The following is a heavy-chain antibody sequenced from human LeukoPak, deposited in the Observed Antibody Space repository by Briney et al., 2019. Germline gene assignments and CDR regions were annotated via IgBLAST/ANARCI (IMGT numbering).Heavy chain of an antibody. CDR2: IYHSGST. V-gene: IGHV4-30-2*01. Sequence: SQTLSLTCAVSGGSISSGGYSWSWIRQPPGKGLEWIGYIYHSGSTYYNPSLKSRVTISVDTSKNQFSLKLSSVTAADTAVYYCARVRRGYNWNDGAFDIWGQGTMVTVSS. J-gene: IGHJ3*02. CDR1: GGSISSGGYS. D-gene: IGHD1-20*01. CDR3: ARVRRGYNWNDGAFDI.